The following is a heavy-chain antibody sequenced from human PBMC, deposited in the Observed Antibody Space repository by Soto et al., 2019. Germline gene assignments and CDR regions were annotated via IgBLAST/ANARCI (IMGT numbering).Heavy chain of an antibody. V-gene: IGHV5-51*01. CDR1: GYNFAGYW. J-gene: IGHJ4*02. CDR3: ARGGVSPRTFDY. D-gene: IGHD3-3*01. CDR2: IYPSDSDT. Sequence: EESLKISCKGSGYNFAGYWIAWVRQMPGKGLELMGIIYPSDSDTRYRPSFQGQVTISADKSISSAYLQWSSLRASDTAMYYCARGGVSPRTFDYSGQAPPLTVSS.